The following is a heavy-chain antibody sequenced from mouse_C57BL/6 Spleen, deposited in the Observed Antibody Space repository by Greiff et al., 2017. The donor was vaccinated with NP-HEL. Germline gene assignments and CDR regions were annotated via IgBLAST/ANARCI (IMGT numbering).Heavy chain of an antibody. CDR1: GFTFSDYG. D-gene: IGHD1-1*01. CDR3: ARRVYGSSYAMDY. V-gene: IGHV5-17*01. Sequence: DVMLVESGGGLVKPGGSLKLSCAASGFTFSDYGMHWVRQAPEKGLEWVAYISSGSSTIYYADTVKGRFTISRDNAKNTLFLQMTSLRSEDTAMYYCARRVYGSSYAMDYWGKGTSVTVAS. CDR2: ISSGSSTI. J-gene: IGHJ4*01.